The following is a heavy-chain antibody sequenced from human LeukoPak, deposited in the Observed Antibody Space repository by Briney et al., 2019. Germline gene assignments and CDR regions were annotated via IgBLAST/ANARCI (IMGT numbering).Heavy chain of an antibody. V-gene: IGHV3-30*02. CDR3: ARDLLAFDI. CDR1: GFTFNTYG. Sequence: GGSLRLSCSASGFTFNTYGMHWVRQAPGRGLEWVAFIRYDGSNRYFADSVKGRFTISRDNSGNTLYLQMNSLRAEDTAVYYCARDLLAFDIWGQGTMVTVSS. CDR2: IRYDGSNR. J-gene: IGHJ3*02.